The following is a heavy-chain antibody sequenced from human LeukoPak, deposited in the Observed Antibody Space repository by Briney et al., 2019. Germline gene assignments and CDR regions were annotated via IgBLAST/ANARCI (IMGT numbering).Heavy chain of an antibody. CDR2: VSADGSST. CDR3: ARGPMNRTPDT. J-gene: IGHJ5*02. Sequence: GGSLRLSCAASGFTFSTYWMHWVRHAPGKGLVWVSRVSADGSSTTSADSVKGRFTISRDNAKNTLYLQITSLRADDTVIYYCARGPMNRTPDTWGQGTMVTVSS. CDR1: GFTFSTYW. D-gene: IGHD2-2*01. V-gene: IGHV3-74*01.